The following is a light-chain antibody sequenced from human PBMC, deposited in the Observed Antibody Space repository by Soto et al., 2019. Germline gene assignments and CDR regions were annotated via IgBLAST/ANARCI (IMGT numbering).Light chain of an antibody. J-gene: IGLJ1*01. CDR2: EVT. V-gene: IGLV2-14*01. CDR1: SGDIGSYNR. Sequence: QSARTQPASVSGSPGQSITISFTGTSGDIGSYNRVSWYQQHPGKAPKLIIYEVTDRPSGVSNRFSGSKSGNTASLTISGLQAEDEAEYYCSSYTNINTRACVFGTGTKVTVL. CDR3: SSYTNINTRACV.